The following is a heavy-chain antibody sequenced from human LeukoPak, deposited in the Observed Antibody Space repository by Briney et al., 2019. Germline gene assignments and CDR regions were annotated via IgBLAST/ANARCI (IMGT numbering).Heavy chain of an antibody. CDR3: ARSGGTVDDAFDI. CDR1: GFSLSGYW. CDR2: INSDGSST. J-gene: IGHJ3*02. V-gene: IGHV3-74*01. D-gene: IGHD1-1*01. Sequence: GGSLRLSCEASGFSLSGYWMHWVRQAPGKGLVWVSRINSDGSSTSYADSVKGRFTISRDNAKNTLYLQMNSLRAEDTAVYYCARSGGTVDDAFDIWGQGTMVTVSS.